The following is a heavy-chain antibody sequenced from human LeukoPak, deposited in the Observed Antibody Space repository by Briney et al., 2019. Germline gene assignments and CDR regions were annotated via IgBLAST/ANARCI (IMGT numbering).Heavy chain of an antibody. CDR1: GFTFSNYW. CDR3: ARDFWGAYRDDYFDY. CDR2: IKQDGSET. Sequence: GGSLRLSCAASGFTFSNYWMSWVRRAPGKGLEWVANIKQDGSETYYVDSVRGRFTISRDNAKKSLYLQMNSLRAEDTAVYYCARDFWGAYRDDYFDYWGQGTLVTVSS. V-gene: IGHV3-7*01. J-gene: IGHJ4*02. D-gene: IGHD3-3*01.